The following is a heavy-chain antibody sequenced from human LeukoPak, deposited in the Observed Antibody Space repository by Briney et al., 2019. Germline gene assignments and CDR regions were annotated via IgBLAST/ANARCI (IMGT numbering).Heavy chain of an antibody. CDR2: INGNGGST. CDR3: AKDYPWASVLIDDTWRFDP. V-gene: IGHV3-23*01. CDR1: GFTSGCCA. Sequence: GGSLRLSCAASGFTSGCCAMSWVRQAPGKGLEWVSSINGNGGSTFYADSVKGRFTISRDNSKNTLFLQMNSLRAEDTAVYYCAKDYPWASVLIDDTWRFDPWGQGTLVTVSS. D-gene: IGHD3-22*01. J-gene: IGHJ5*02.